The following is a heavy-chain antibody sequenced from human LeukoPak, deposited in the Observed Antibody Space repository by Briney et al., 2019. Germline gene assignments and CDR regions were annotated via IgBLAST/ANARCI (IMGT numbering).Heavy chain of an antibody. CDR3: ARATYYDFWSGYSSWYFDL. J-gene: IGHJ2*01. CDR1: GGSISSSSYY. V-gene: IGHV4-39*01. CDR2: IYYSGST. Sequence: SETLSLTCTVSGGSISSSSYYWGWIRQPPGKGLEWIGSIYYSGSTYYNPSLKSRVTISVDTSKNQFSLKLSSVTAADTAVYYCARATYYDFWSGYSSWYFDLWGRGTLVTVSS. D-gene: IGHD3-3*01.